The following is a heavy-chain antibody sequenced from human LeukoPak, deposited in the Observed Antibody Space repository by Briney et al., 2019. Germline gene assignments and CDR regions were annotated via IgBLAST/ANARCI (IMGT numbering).Heavy chain of an antibody. CDR2: IYTSGST. Sequence: PSETLSLTCTVSGGSISSYYWSWIRQPAGKGLEWIGRIYTSGSTNYNPSLKSRVTMSVDTSKNQFPLKLSSVTAADTAVYYCARGIAAAGMVYYFDYWGQGTLVTVSS. CDR1: GGSISSYY. CDR3: ARGIAAAGMVYYFDY. V-gene: IGHV4-4*07. D-gene: IGHD6-13*01. J-gene: IGHJ4*02.